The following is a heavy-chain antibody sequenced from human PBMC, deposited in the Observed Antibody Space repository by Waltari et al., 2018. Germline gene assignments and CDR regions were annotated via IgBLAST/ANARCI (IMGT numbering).Heavy chain of an antibody. Sequence: EVKLLESGGGLIQPGGSLRLSCAASGFTFSGYAMSWVRQAPGEGLEWVSSISGSGTTAYYPDSGKGLFTISIDNSKNTRYRQMNSLRAGDTAVCYGSISREVWYRGHFDYCGQGTLVTVSS. CDR1: GFTFSGYA. V-gene: IGHV3-23*01. J-gene: IGHJ4*02. CDR2: ISGSGTTA. D-gene: IGHD1-26*01. CDR3: SISREVWYRGHFDY.